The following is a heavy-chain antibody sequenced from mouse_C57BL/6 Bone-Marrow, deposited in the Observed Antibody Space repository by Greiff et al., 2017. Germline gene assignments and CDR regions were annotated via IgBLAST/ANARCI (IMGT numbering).Heavy chain of an antibody. CDR3: ARRKGYGNYNYYAMDY. CDR2: IYPRSGNT. J-gene: IGHJ4*01. D-gene: IGHD2-1*01. Sequence: QVQLQQSGAELARPGASVKLSCKASGYTFTSYGISWVKQRTGQGLEWIGEIYPRSGNTYYNEKFKGKATLTADKSSSTAYMELRSLTSDDSAVYFCARRKGYGNYNYYAMDYWGQGTSVTVSS. CDR1: GYTFTSYG. V-gene: IGHV1-81*01.